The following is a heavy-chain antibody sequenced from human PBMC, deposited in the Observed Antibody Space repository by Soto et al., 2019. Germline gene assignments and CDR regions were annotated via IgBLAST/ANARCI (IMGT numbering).Heavy chain of an antibody. CDR2: ISPRRGDH. J-gene: IGHJ4*02. Sequence: QLVQSGADVTKPGASVKVSCKTSGYNFSAHYIHWVRQPPGQGLEWMGWISPRRGDHHSADKFQDRLPLTTDTATPSAFMPLRGLRVNDSAVYYCATGGGYGHGHWGQGTPIIVSS. D-gene: IGHD5-12*01. V-gene: IGHV1-2*02. CDR1: GYNFSAHY. CDR3: ATGGGYGHGH.